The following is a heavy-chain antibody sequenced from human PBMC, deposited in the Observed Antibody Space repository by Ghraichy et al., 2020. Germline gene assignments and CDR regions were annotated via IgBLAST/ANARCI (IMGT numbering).Heavy chain of an antibody. CDR3: ARNSAYLDY. CDR1: GDSVSSNSAA. Sequence: LSLTCAISGDSVSSNSAAWNWIRQSPLRGLEWLGRTYYRSKWYYNYAVSVKSRISINPDTSRNQFSLQLNSVTPEDTAVYFCARNSAYLDYWDQGILVTVSS. V-gene: IGHV6-1*01. D-gene: IGHD4-11*01. J-gene: IGHJ4*02. CDR2: TYYRSKWYY.